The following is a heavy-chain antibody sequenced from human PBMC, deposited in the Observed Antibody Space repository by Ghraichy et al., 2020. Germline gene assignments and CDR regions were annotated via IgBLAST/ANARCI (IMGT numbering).Heavy chain of an antibody. D-gene: IGHD6-19*01. CDR1: GYTFTGYY. Sequence: VKVSCKASGYTFTGYYMHWVRQAPGQGLEWMGWINPNSGGTNYAQKFQGRVTMTRDTSISTAYMELSRLRSDDTAVYYCARGPGDSSGWYNWFDPWGQGTLVTVSS. CDR2: INPNSGGT. J-gene: IGHJ5*02. CDR3: ARGPGDSSGWYNWFDP. V-gene: IGHV1-2*02.